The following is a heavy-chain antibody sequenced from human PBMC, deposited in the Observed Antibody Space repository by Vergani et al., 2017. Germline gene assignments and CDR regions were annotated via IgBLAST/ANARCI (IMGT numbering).Heavy chain of an antibody. Sequence: QVQLVQSGAEVKKPGSSVKVSCKASGGTFSSYAISWVRQAPGQGLEWMGGIIPIFGTANYAQKFQGRVTITADESTSTAYIELSSLRSEDTAVYYCARDRHSSGWSHSLSHFDYWGQGTLVTVSS. D-gene: IGHD6-19*01. CDR1: GGTFSSYA. CDR3: ARDRHSSGWSHSLSHFDY. CDR2: IIPIFGTA. V-gene: IGHV1-69*12. J-gene: IGHJ4*02.